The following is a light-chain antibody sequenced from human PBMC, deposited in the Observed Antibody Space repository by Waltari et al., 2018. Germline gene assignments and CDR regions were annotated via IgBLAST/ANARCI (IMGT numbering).Light chain of an antibody. V-gene: IGLV3-19*01. J-gene: IGLJ2*01. CDR2: GKN. CDR1: SLRSYS. CDR3: NSRDSSGNLGV. Sequence: SSELTQDPAVSVALGQTVRITCQGDSLRSYSASWYQQKPGQAPVLVIYGKNNRPSGVPDLLSVAGSGNTAALTITGDQAEGEDDYDCNSRDSSGNLGVFGGGTKLTVL.